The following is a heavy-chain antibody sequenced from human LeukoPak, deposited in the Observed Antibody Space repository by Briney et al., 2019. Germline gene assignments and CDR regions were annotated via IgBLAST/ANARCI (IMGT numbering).Heavy chain of an antibody. V-gene: IGHV4-30-2*01. D-gene: IGHD6-25*01. CDR3: ARGWGEPRAAGYYYGMDV. J-gene: IGHJ6*02. Sequence: SQTLSLTCAVSGGSISSGGYSWSWIRQPPGKGLEWIGYIYHSGSTYYNPSLKSRVTISVDRSKNQFSLKLSSVTAADTAVYYCARGWGEPRAAGYYYGMDVWGQGTTVTVSS. CDR1: GGSISSGGYS. CDR2: IYHSGST.